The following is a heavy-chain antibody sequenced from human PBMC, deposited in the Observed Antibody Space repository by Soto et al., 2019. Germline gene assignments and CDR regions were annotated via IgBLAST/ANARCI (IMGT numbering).Heavy chain of an antibody. J-gene: IGHJ4*02. CDR2: IYYSGST. D-gene: IGHD7-27*01. Sequence: SETLSLTCTVSGGSISSGGYYWSWIRQHPGKGLEWIGYIYYSGSTYYNPSLKSRVTISVDTSKNQFSLKLSSVTAADTAVYYCARDNIDWGHFDYWGQGTLVTVSS. V-gene: IGHV4-31*03. CDR3: ARDNIDWGHFDY. CDR1: GGSISSGGYY.